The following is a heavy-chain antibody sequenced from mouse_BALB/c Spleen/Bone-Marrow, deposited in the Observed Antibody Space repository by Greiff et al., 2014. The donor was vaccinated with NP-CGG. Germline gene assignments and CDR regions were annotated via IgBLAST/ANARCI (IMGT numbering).Heavy chain of an antibody. V-gene: IGHV2-6-5*01. CDR2: IWGGGIT. CDR3: AKHDTTVVVDY. D-gene: IGHD1-1*01. Sequence: VQGVESGPGLVAPSQSLSITCTVSGFSLTDYGVSWIRQPPGKGLEWLGVIWGGGITYYNSTLKSRLSISKDSSKSQVFLKMNSLQTDDTAMYYCAKHDTTVVVDYWGQGTTLTASS. J-gene: IGHJ2*01. CDR1: GFSLTDYG.